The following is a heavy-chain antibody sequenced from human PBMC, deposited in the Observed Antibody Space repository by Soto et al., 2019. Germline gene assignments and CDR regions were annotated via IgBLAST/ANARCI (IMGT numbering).Heavy chain of an antibody. V-gene: IGHV3-48*01. J-gene: IGHJ4*02. CDR2: ISSSSSTI. D-gene: IGHD1-20*01. CDR1: GFTFSSSS. Sequence: PGGSLRLSCAASGFTFSSSSMNWVRQAPGKGPEWVSYISSSSSTINYADSVRGRFTISRDNSKNTLYLQMASLRAEDTAVYFCVRDNNWSFDYWGPGTLVTVSS. CDR3: VRDNNWSFDY.